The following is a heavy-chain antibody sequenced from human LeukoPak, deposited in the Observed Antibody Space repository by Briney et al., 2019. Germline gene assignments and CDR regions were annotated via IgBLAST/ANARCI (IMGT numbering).Heavy chain of an antibody. V-gene: IGHV3-21*01. D-gene: IGHD6-19*01. Sequence: GGSLRLSCAASGFTFSSYSMNWVRQAPGKGLEWVSSISSSSSYIYYADSVKGRFTISRDNAKNSLYLQMNSLRAGDTAVYYCARGTIAVAGTFDYWGQGTLVTVSS. CDR1: GFTFSSYS. CDR3: ARGTIAVAGTFDY. CDR2: ISSSSSYI. J-gene: IGHJ4*02.